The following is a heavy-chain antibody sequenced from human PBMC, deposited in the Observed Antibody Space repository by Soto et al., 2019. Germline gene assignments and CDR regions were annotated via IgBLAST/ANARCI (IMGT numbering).Heavy chain of an antibody. D-gene: IGHD3-10*01. J-gene: IGHJ4*02. V-gene: IGHV5-51*01. CDR3: ARQGTSPGSDHAAFDF. CDR1: GWTFIYFW. Sequence: PGESLKISGQASGWTFIYFWVAWVRQVPGKGLEWMGVIYPGASDIRYSPSFEGHVTISADKSTNTAYLQWSSLEAADTAISYCARQGTSPGSDHAAFDFWGPRTRVTVYS. CDR2: IYPGASDI.